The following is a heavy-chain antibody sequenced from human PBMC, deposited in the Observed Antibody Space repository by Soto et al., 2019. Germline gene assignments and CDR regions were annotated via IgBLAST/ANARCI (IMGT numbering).Heavy chain of an antibody. V-gene: IGHV3-7*01. CDR3: ARDRLSTLTTSGVVLKAFFDS. CDR2: IKHDASET. J-gene: IGHJ4*02. CDR1: GFIFTHHY. Sequence: PGGSLRLSCEASGFIFTHHYMNWLRQAPGKGLEWVAKIKHDASETFYADSGKGRFTISRDNAENSLYLQMNSPRAEDTAVYYCARDRLSTLTTSGVVLKAFFDSWGPGTLVTVSS. D-gene: IGHD3-3*01.